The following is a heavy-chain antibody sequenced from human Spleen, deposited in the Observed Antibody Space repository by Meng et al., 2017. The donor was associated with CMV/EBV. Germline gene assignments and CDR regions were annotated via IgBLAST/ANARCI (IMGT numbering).Heavy chain of an antibody. Sequence: GESLKISCAASGFTFSSYSMNWVRQAPGKGLEWVSSISSSSSYIYYADSVKGRFTISRDNAKNSLYLQMNSLRAEDTAVYYCARGSGYSYGYSWVYWGQGTLVTVSS. D-gene: IGHD5-18*01. V-gene: IGHV3-21*01. CDR3: ARGSGYSYGYSWVY. CDR1: GFTFSSYS. CDR2: ISSSSSYI. J-gene: IGHJ4*02.